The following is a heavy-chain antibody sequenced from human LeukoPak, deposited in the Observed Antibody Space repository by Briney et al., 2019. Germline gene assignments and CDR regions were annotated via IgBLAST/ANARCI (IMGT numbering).Heavy chain of an antibody. CDR3: ARDQFEGYCSSTSCYTGTFDY. CDR1: GYTFTSYY. J-gene: IGHJ4*02. Sequence: ASVKVSCKASGYTFTSYYMHWVRQAPGQGLEWMGIINPSGGSTSYAQKFQDRATMTRDMSTSTVYMELSSLRSEDTAVYYCARDQFEGYCSSTSCYTGTFDYWGQGTLVTVSS. D-gene: IGHD2-2*02. V-gene: IGHV1-46*01. CDR2: INPSGGST.